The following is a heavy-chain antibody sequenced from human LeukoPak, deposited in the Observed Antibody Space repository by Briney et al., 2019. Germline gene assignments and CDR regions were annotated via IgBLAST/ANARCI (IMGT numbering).Heavy chain of an antibody. Sequence: SETLSLTCTVSAGSISSSYWSWIRLPPEKGLEWIGNIYYSGSTYYNPSLKSRVTISVDTSKNQFSLKLSSVTAADTAVYYCARGEDGDYYFQHWGQGTLVTVSS. J-gene: IGHJ1*01. CDR1: AGSISSSY. CDR3: ARGEDGDYYFQH. D-gene: IGHD4-17*01. V-gene: IGHV4-59*12. CDR2: IYYSGST.